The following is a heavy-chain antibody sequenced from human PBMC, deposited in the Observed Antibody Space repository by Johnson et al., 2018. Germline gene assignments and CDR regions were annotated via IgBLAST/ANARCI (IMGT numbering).Heavy chain of an antibody. CDR3: NFDYGSDSYGYGMDV. D-gene: IGHD3-10*01. V-gene: IGHV1-69*01. Sequence: VQLVESGAEVQEPGSSMKVSCKASGGTFNTHAINWVRQAPGQGLEWLGGIIPMSGTAHYAQSFQGRITITADESTNTVYMELSSLRSEDTAVYYLNFDYGSDSYGYGMDVWGQGATVTVSS. J-gene: IGHJ6*02. CDR2: IIPMSGTA. CDR1: GGTFNTHA.